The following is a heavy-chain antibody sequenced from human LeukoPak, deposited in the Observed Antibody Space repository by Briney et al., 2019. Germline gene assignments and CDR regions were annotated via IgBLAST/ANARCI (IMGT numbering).Heavy chain of an antibody. D-gene: IGHD2-2*01. CDR1: GGSMNSYY. CDR2: IYYSGST. CDR3: ARLRSPAAVDN. J-gene: IGHJ4*02. V-gene: IGHV4-59*08. Sequence: SETLSLTCSVSGGSMNSYYWTWIRQPPGKGLEWIGYIYYSGSTNYNPSLKSRVTIALDTSKNQFSLKLTSVTAADTAVYYCARLRSPAAVDNWGQGTLVTVSS.